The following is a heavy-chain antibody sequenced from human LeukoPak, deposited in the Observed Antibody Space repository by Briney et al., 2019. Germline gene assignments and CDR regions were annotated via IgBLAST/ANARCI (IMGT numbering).Heavy chain of an antibody. Sequence: ASVKVSCKASGGTFSSYAISWVRQAPGQGLEWMGWINPNSGGTNYAQKFQGRVTMTRDTSISTAYMELSRLRSDDTAVYYCARVLTRGQWLVDYWGQGTLVTVSS. D-gene: IGHD6-19*01. CDR1: GGTFSSYA. V-gene: IGHV1-2*02. J-gene: IGHJ4*02. CDR3: ARVLTRGQWLVDY. CDR2: INPNSGGT.